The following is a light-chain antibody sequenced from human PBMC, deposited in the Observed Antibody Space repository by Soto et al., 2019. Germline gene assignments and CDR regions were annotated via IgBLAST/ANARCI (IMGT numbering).Light chain of an antibody. V-gene: IGKV3-20*01. CDR3: QQYGSSPPTWT. J-gene: IGKJ1*01. CDR1: QSVSSSY. Sequence: EIVLTQSPGTLSLSPGERATLSCRASQSVSSSYLAWYHRKPGQAPRLLIYGASSRATGIPDRFSGSGSGTDFTLTISRLEPEDFAVYYCQQYGSSPPTWTFGQGSKVEIK. CDR2: GAS.